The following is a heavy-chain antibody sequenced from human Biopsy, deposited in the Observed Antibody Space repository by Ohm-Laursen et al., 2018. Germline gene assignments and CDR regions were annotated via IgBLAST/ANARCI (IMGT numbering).Heavy chain of an antibody. CDR1: GFTYSSYG. D-gene: IGHD2-8*01. V-gene: IGHV3-33*06. CDR3: AKCMAGGSNYYFHH. Sequence: SLRLSCAASGFTYSSYGMYRFRQTPGKALEWVEAVWYDGSNKNYADSVKGRFTIYRDNSKNTLYLQMNSLGGEDTAVYYCAKCMAGGSNYYFHHCGQGTLVTVSS. J-gene: IGHJ4*02. CDR2: VWYDGSNK.